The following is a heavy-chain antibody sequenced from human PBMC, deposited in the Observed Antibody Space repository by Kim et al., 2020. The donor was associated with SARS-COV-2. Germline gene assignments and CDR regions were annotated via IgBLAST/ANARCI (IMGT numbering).Heavy chain of an antibody. CDR3: AKSPLTWASAFDS. J-gene: IGHJ4*02. V-gene: IGHV3-23*01. D-gene: IGHD6-19*01. Sequence: SVKGRFTIARDNSKRTLYLQMTSLRAEDTAVYYCAKSPLTWASAFDSWGQGTLVTVSS.